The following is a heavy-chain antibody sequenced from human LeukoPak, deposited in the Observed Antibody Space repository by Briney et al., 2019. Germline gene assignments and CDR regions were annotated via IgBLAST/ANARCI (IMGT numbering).Heavy chain of an antibody. Sequence: SETLSLTCTVSGGPISSYYWSWIRQPPGKGLEWIGNIYYSGSTKYNPSLKSRVTISVDTSKNRFSLKLSSVTAADTAVYYCARGGSSGWSYYFDYCGQGTLVTVSS. D-gene: IGHD6-19*01. CDR2: IYYSGST. V-gene: IGHV4-59*01. CDR1: GGPISSYY. J-gene: IGHJ4*02. CDR3: ARGGSSGWSYYFDY.